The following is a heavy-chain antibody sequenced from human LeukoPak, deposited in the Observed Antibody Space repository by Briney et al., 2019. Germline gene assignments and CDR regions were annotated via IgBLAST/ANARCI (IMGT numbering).Heavy chain of an antibody. CDR1: GFTFSSYG. CDR2: ISYDGSNK. CDR3: AKGNWFDP. J-gene: IGHJ5*02. V-gene: IGHV3-30*18. Sequence: PGRSLRLSCAASGFTFSSYGMHWVRQAPGKGLEWVAVISYDGSNKYYADSVKGRFTTSRDNSKNTLYLQMNSLRAEDTAVYYCAKGNWFDPWGQGTLVTVSS.